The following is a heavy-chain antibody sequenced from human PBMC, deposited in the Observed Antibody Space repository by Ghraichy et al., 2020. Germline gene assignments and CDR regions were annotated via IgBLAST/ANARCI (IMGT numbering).Heavy chain of an antibody. D-gene: IGHD4-17*01. Sequence: GGSLRLSCAASGFSFSSYSMNWVRQAPGKGLEWISYISSGADTVHYADSVRGRFTISRDKVKYSLYLQMSSLRAEDTAVYYCARDLSMVTTGISFDYWGQGTLVTVSS. V-gene: IGHV3-48*01. J-gene: IGHJ4*02. CDR3: ARDLSMVTTGISFDY. CDR2: ISSGADTV. CDR1: GFSFSSYS.